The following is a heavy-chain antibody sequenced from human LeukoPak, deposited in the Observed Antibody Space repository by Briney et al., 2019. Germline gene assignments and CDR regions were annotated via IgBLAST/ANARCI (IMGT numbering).Heavy chain of an antibody. V-gene: IGHV4-39*01. D-gene: IGHD3-16*01. CDR3: ARQAFKNWPHWFDP. CDR1: GGPISSSSYY. Sequence: SETLSLTCTVSGGPISSSSYYWGWIRQPPGKGLEWIGSIYYSGSTYYNPSLKSRVTISVDTSKNQFSLRLSSVTAAETAVYYCARQAFKNWPHWFDPWGQGTLVTVSS. CDR2: IYYSGST. J-gene: IGHJ5*02.